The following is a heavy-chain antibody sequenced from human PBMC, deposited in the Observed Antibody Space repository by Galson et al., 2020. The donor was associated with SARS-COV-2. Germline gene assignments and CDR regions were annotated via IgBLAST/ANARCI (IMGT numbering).Heavy chain of an antibody. J-gene: IGHJ4*02. CDR3: ARASYGYHSGAAHSNEFYY. V-gene: IGHV4-34*01. CDR1: GGSFSGYY. Sequence: SETLSLTCAVYGGSFSGYYWSWIRQPPGKGLEWIGEINHSGSTNYNPSLKSRVTISVDTSKNQFSLKLSSVTAADTAVYYCARASYGYHSGAAHSNEFYYWGQGTLVTVSS. CDR2: INHSGST. D-gene: IGHD5-18*01.